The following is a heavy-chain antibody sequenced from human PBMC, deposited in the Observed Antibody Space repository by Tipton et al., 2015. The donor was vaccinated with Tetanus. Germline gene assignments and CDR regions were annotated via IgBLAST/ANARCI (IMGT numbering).Heavy chain of an antibody. Sequence: TLSLTCTVSGDSVSGYYWSWIRQPPGGGLEWIGEINQRGTTYNPSLKRRATISVDSSATQLSLNLTSVTAADTAVYYCAILPKHWQAPRGAPWGQGILVTVSS. CDR1: GDSVSGYY. CDR2: INQRGT. D-gene: IGHD1-1*01. CDR3: AILPKHWQAPRGAP. J-gene: IGHJ5*02. V-gene: IGHV4-34*01.